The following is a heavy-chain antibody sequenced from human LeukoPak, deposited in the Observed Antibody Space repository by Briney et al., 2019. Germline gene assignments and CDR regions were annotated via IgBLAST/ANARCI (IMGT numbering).Heavy chain of an antibody. D-gene: IGHD3-22*01. CDR2: IYTSGST. J-gene: IGHJ4*02. CDR3: ARYYYDTSGYYYDY. CDR1: GASISTYY. Sequence: SETLSLTCTVSGASISTYYWSWIRQPAGKGLEWIGRIYTSGSTIYNPSLKSRVTMSIDTSKNQFPLKLSSVTAADTAVYYCARYYYDTSGYYYDYWGQGTLVTVSS. V-gene: IGHV4-4*07.